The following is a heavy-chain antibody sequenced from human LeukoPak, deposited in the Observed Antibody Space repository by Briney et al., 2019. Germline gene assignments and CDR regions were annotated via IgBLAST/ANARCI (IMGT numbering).Heavy chain of an antibody. CDR2: IYSDESLI. Sequence: GESLKISCKTSGYSFRSYWIAWVRQTPGKGLEWMGFIYSDESLIRYSPSFEGQVTISADNSINTAYLQWNSLKASDTAMYYCGRYGLSGNGYTSYFYYGMDFWGQGTAVTVSS. CDR3: GRYGLSGNGYTSYFYYGMDF. D-gene: IGHD5-12*01. CDR1: GYSFRSYW. J-gene: IGHJ6*02. V-gene: IGHV5-51*01.